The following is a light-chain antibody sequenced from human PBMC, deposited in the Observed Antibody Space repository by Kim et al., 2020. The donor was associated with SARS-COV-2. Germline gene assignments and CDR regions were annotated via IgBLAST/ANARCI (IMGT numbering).Light chain of an antibody. CDR1: QSVSSSY. Sequence: EIVLTQSPGTLSLSPGERATLSCRASQSVSSSYLAWYQQKPGQAPRLLIYGASSRATGIPDRFSGSGSGTDFTLTINRLEPEDFAVYYCQQYGSSPVTFGQGTKLEI. J-gene: IGKJ2*01. V-gene: IGKV3-20*01. CDR2: GAS. CDR3: QQYGSSPVT.